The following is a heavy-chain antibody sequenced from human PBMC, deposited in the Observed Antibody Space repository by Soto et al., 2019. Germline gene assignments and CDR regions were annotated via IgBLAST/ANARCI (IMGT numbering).Heavy chain of an antibody. V-gene: IGHV3-23*01. CDR3: AKHLADYDSGSFRWLDP. D-gene: IGHD3-10*01. Sequence: VGSLRLSCAASGFSFSSYAMSWVRQAPGKGLEWVSSISGSGAYTYYPDSVKGRFSISRDNSKKTLFLQMNSLRAEDSAVYYCAKHLADYDSGSFRWLDPWGQGTLVTVSS. J-gene: IGHJ5*02. CDR1: GFSFSSYA. CDR2: ISGSGAYT.